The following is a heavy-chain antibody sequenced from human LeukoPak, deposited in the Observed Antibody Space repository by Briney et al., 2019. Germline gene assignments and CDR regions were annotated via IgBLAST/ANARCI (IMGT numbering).Heavy chain of an antibody. CDR2: IPYDGSNK. CDR3: ARGGIRNYFDY. CDR1: GFTFSSYA. D-gene: IGHD3-10*01. Sequence: GTLRLSCAASGFTFSSYAMHWVRQAPGKGLEWVAVIPYDGSNKYYADSVKGRFTISGDNSKNTLYLQMNSLRAGDTAVYYCARGGIRNYFDYWGQGTLVTVSS. J-gene: IGHJ4*02. V-gene: IGHV3-30-3*01.